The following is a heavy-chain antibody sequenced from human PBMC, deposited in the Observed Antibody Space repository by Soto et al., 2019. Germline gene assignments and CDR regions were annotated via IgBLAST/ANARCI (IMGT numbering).Heavy chain of an antibody. CDR2: IIPICGTA. CDR1: GGTFSSYA. V-gene: IGHV1-69*01. J-gene: IGHJ4*02. D-gene: IGHD3-22*01. Sequence: QVQLVQSGAEVKKPGSSVKVSCKASGGTFSSYAISWVRQAPGQGLEWMGGIIPICGTANYAQKFQGRVKITADESTSTAYMELSSLRSEDTAVYYCAREIARDDSSCYFAPGSDYWGQGTLVTVSS. CDR3: AREIARDDSSCYFAPGSDY.